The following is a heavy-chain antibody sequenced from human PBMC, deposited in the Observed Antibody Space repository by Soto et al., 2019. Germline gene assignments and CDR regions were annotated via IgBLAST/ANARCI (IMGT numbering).Heavy chain of an antibody. J-gene: IGHJ4*02. D-gene: IGHD5-12*01. CDR3: AKGLLAGSGYAMPFDY. CDR1: GFTFDSYA. CDR2: ISAGGGST. Sequence: GGSLRLSCAASGFTFDSYALSWVRQAPGKGLEWVSTISAGGGSTYYADSVKGRFTISRDNSKNTLYLQLNSLRAEDTAVYYCAKGLLAGSGYAMPFDYWGQGTLVTVSS. V-gene: IGHV3-23*01.